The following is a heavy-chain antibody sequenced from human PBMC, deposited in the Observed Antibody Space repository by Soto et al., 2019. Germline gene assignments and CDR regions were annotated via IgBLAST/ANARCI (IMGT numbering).Heavy chain of an antibody. Sequence: EVQLVESGGGLVKPGGSLRLSCAASGFSFSNAWMNWVRQAPGKGLEWVGRINRKIDGEATDYAGPVKGRFTVFRDDSKSALYLQMNSLKGDDTAVYYCTTGSVEGVWGQGTTVTVS. V-gene: IGHV3-15*07. J-gene: IGHJ6*02. D-gene: IGHD2-15*01. CDR1: GFSFSNAW. CDR3: TTGSVEGV. CDR2: INRKIDGEAT.